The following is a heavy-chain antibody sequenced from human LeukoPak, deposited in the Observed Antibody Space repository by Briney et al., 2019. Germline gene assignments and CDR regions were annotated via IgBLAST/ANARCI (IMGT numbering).Heavy chain of an antibody. D-gene: IGHD2-2*01. V-gene: IGHV4-34*01. CDR3: ARVLGGGRYCSSTSCLRMDV. CDR2: INHSGST. CDR1: GGSFSGYY. Sequence: SETLSLTCAVYGGSFSGYYWSWIRQPPGKGLEWIGEINHSGSTNYNPSLKSRVTISVDTSKNQFSLKLSSVTAADTAVYYCARVLGGGRYCSSTSCLRMDVWGQGTTVTVSS. J-gene: IGHJ6*02.